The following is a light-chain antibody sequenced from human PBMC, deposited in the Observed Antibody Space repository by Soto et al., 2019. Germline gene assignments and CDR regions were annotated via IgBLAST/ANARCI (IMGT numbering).Light chain of an antibody. CDR3: LQGTHWPPFT. J-gene: IGKJ3*01. Sequence: DVVLTQSPLSLHVTLGQPASISCRSRQSLVSSDGDTYLNWFQQRPGQSPRRLIYDVSKREPGVPDRFSGSGSGTDFTLKIIRVEAEDVGVYYCLQGTHWPPFTFGPGTRVDFK. V-gene: IGKV2-30*01. CDR1: QSLVSSDGDTY. CDR2: DVS.